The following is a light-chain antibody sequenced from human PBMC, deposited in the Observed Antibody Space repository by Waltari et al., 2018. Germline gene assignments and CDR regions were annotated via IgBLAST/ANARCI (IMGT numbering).Light chain of an antibody. V-gene: IGKV3-20*01. CDR2: HAS. J-gene: IGKJ1*01. CDR3: QQYESLPVT. CDR1: QSLRIY. Sequence: IVLMQSPCTLFLSTGARATPSRRDSQSLRIYLAWYQQKPGQAPRLIIYHASSRDTGIPDRFSGSGSGTDFSLTISRLEPEDFAVYYCQQYESLPVTFGQGTKVEIK.